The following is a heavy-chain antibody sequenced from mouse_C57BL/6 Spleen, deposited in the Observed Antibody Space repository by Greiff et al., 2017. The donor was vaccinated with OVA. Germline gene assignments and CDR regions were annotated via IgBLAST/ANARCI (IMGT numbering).Heavy chain of an antibody. CDR1: GFNIKDYY. Sequence: VQLKESGAELVKPGASVKLSCAASGFNIKDYYMHWVKQRTEQGLEWIGRIDPEDGETKYAPKFQGKATITADTSSNTAYLQLSSLTSEDTAVYYCARGGDRYWYFDVWGTGTTVTVSS. CDR2: IDPEDGET. J-gene: IGHJ1*03. CDR3: ARGGDRYWYFDV. V-gene: IGHV14-2*01.